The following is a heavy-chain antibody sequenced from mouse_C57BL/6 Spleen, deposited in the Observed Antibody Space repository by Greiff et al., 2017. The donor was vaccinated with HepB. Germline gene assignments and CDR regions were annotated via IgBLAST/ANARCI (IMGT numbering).Heavy chain of an antibody. CDR3: ARDYGSFYAMDY. Sequence: VQLQQPGAELVKPGASVKLSCKASGYTFTSYWMHWVKQRPGQGLERIGMIHPNSGSTNYNEKFKSKATLTVDKSSSTAYMQLSSLTSEDSAVYYCARDYGSFYAMDYWGQGTSVTVAS. CDR2: IHPNSGST. J-gene: IGHJ4*01. D-gene: IGHD1-1*01. V-gene: IGHV1-64*01. CDR1: GYTFTSYW.